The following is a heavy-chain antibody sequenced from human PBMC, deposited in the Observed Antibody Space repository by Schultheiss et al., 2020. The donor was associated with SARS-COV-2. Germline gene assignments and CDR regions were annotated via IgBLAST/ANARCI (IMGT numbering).Heavy chain of an antibody. J-gene: IGHJ4*02. CDR1: GFSLSTSGVG. CDR2: IYWDDDK. V-gene: IGHV2-5*02. CDR3: AHRYDSSGYLYLIY. Sequence: SGPTLVKPTQTLTLTCTFSGFSLSTSGVGVGWIRQPPGKAPEWLAVIYWDDDKRYSPSLKNRLTITKDTSKDQVVLTMTNMDPVDTATYYCAHRYDSSGYLYLIYWGQGTRVTVSS. D-gene: IGHD3-22*01.